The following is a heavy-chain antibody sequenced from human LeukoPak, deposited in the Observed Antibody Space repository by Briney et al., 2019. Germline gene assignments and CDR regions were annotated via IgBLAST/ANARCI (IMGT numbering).Heavy chain of an antibody. CDR3: ARELTMVRGLIDI. Sequence: SETLSLTCTVSGGSISSYYWSWIRQPLGKGLEWIGYIYYSGSTNYNPSLKSRVTISVDTSKNQFSLKLSSVTAADTAVYYCARELTMVRGLIDIWGQGTMVTVSS. D-gene: IGHD3-10*01. J-gene: IGHJ3*02. CDR1: GGSISSYY. CDR2: IYYSGST. V-gene: IGHV4-59*01.